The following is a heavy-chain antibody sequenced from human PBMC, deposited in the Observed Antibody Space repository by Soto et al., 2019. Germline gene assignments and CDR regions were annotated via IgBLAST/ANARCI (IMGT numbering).Heavy chain of an antibody. CDR3: AKGAPNRGDYGDY. J-gene: IGHJ4*02. CDR1: GFTFSSYG. D-gene: IGHD3-10*01. Sequence: QVQLVESGGGVVQPGRSLRLSCAASGFTFSSYGMHWVRQAPGKGLEWVAVISYDGSNKYYADSVKGRFTISRDNSKNPLYLQMNSLRAEDTAVYYCAKGAPNRGDYGDYVGQGTLVTVSS. V-gene: IGHV3-30*18. CDR2: ISYDGSNK.